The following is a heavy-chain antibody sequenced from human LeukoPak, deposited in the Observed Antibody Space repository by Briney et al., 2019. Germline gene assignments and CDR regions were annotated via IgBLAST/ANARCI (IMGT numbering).Heavy chain of an antibody. CDR3: ARAGVAVAYFYYFDY. Sequence: ASVKVSCKASGYTFTSYYMHWVRQAPGQGLEWMGIINPSGGSTRYAQMFQGRVTMTRDTSTSTVYMELSSLRSEDTAVYYCARAGVAVAYFYYFDYWGQGSLVTVSS. CDR1: GYTFTSYY. CDR2: INPSGGST. V-gene: IGHV1-46*01. D-gene: IGHD6-19*01. J-gene: IGHJ4*02.